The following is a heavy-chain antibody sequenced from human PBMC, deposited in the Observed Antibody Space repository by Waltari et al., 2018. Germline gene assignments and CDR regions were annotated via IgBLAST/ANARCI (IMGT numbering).Heavy chain of an antibody. CDR2: INYSGSN. D-gene: IGHD1-26*01. V-gene: IGHV4-34*01. CDR3: AGTPVGVTFLYFDY. CDR1: GGSFSGYY. Sequence: QVQLQQWGAGLLKPSETLSLTCAVYGGSFSGYYWSWIRQSPGKGLEWIGEINYSGSNNYHPSLKSRVTISIDTSKTQFSLELTSVTGADTAVYYCAGTPVGVTFLYFDYWGQGTLVTVSS. J-gene: IGHJ4*02.